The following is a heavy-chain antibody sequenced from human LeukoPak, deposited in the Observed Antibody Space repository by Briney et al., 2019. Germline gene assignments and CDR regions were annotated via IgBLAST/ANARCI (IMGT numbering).Heavy chain of an antibody. D-gene: IGHD3-10*01. J-gene: IGHJ5*02. CDR1: GGSINTDNYY. CDR3: ARNLVPYFGELDP. CDR2: IHHTGTT. Sequence: PSETLSLTCTVSGGSINTDNYYWSWIRQSPVKGLEWIGYIHHTGTTYYNPSLRSRFSISVFTSNNQFSLTLISVTAADTAVYYCARNLVPYFGELDPWGRGTLVTVSS. V-gene: IGHV4-31*03.